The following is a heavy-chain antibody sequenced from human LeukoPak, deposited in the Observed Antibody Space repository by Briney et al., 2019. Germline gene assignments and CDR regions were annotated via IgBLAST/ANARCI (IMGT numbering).Heavy chain of an antibody. V-gene: IGHV3-30*18. Sequence: WGSLRLSWAAGGFTFSSYGRHWLRQAPGKGLEWVAVISYDGSNKYYSYSVKGRFTISRDNSKNTLYLQMNSLKTEDTAVYDCAKPYRTYYDFWGGYYFDYWGQGTLVTVSS. CDR2: ISYDGSNK. CDR1: GFTFSSYG. CDR3: AKPYRTYYDFWGGYYFDY. D-gene: IGHD3-3*01. J-gene: IGHJ4*02.